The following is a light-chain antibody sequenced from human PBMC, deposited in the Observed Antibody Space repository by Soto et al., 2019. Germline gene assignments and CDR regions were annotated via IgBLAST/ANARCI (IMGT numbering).Light chain of an antibody. CDR2: RNS. V-gene: IGLV1-47*01. CDR1: ASTIGRNY. Sequence: QSVLTKSPSSYGTPGQRVTISCSGSASTIGRNYVYWYQQLPGTAPKLLIYRNSQRPSGVPDRFSGSKSGTSASLAISGLRSEDEADYYCAAWDDNLSGLYVFGAGTKVTVL. J-gene: IGLJ1*01. CDR3: AAWDDNLSGLYV.